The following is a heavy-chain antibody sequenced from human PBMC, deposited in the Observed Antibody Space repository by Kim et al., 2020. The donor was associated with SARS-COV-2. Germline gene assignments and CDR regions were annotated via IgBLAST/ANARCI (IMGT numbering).Heavy chain of an antibody. J-gene: IGHJ4*02. V-gene: IGHV3-33*08. CDR3: ARENWGTYDY. CDR2: LKYDGSEE. D-gene: IGHD3-16*01. CDR1: GFSLSNYG. Sequence: GGSLRLSCAASGFSLSNYGMHWVRQTPGKGLEWVAVLKYDGSEEYYADSVKGRFTISRDNSRGTLYLQMSSLRSDDTAVYYCARENWGTYDYWSQGTLVTVS.